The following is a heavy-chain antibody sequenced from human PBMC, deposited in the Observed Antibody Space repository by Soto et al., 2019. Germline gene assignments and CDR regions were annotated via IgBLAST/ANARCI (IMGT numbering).Heavy chain of an antibody. Sequence: QVQLVESGGGVVQPGRSLRLSCAASGFTFSHYAMHWVRQAPGKGLEWVALMAYDGSNEYYADSVKGRFTISRDNSKNTPYMQMNRLRAEATAVYYCAKDGSNNFDYWGQGTLVTVSS. D-gene: IGHD1-26*01. V-gene: IGHV3-30*18. CDR1: GFTFSHYA. CDR3: AKDGSNNFDY. CDR2: MAYDGSNE. J-gene: IGHJ4*02.